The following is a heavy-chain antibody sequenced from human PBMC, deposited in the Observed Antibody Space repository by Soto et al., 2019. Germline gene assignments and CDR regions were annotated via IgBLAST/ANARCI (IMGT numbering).Heavy chain of an antibody. J-gene: IGHJ4*02. Sequence: EVQLVESGGGWVQPGGSLRLSCAASGLTFSSYWMTWVRQAPGKGVEFLATINPDGSEKYYVDSVKGRSTISRDNAKNSLYLQMNSLRVEDTAVYYCATDLNWENFWGQGTLVIVSS. V-gene: IGHV3-7*01. CDR2: INPDGSEK. CDR3: ATDLNWENF. D-gene: IGHD7-27*01. CDR1: GLTFSSYW.